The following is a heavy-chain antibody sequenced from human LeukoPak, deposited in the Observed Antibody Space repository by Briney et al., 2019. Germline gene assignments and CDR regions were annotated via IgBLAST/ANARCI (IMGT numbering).Heavy chain of an antibody. D-gene: IGHD6-13*01. J-gene: IGHJ5*02. CDR1: GGTFSSYA. CDR3: ARRRIAAAGFDP. V-gene: IGHV1-69*05. CDR2: IIPIFGTA. Sequence: GASVKVSCKASGGTFSSYAISWVRQAPGQGLEWMGGIIPIFGTANYAQKFQGRVTITTDESTSTAYMELSSPRSEDTAVYYCARRRIAAAGFDPWGQGTLVTVSS.